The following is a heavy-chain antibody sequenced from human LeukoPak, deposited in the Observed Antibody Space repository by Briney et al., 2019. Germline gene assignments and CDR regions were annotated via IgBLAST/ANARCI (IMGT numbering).Heavy chain of an antibody. D-gene: IGHD2-2*01. CDR1: GYTFTGYY. CDR2: INPNNGGT. CDR3: AREGPHQRYCSSTSCFYYYYMDV. J-gene: IGHJ6*03. Sequence: GASVKVSCKASGYTFTGYYMHWVRQAPGQGLEWMRWINPNNGGTGYAQKFQGRVTMTRDTSISTAYMELSGLRSDDTAVYYCAREGPHQRYCSSTSCFYYYYMDVWGKGTTVTVSS. V-gene: IGHV1-2*02.